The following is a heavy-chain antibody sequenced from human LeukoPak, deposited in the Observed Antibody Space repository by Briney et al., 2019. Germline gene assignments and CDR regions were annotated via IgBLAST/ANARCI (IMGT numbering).Heavy chain of an antibody. CDR1: GFTFKNYI. V-gene: IGHV3-23*01. Sequence: GGSLRLSCVVSGFTFKNYIMSWVRQAPGKGLEWVSGISGSGTSPYYADSVRGRFTISRDNSKNTLYLQMNSLRGEDTAIYYCAKDKTLEYFEHWGLGVLVTVSS. J-gene: IGHJ1*01. CDR2: ISGSGTSP. CDR3: AKDKTLEYFEH.